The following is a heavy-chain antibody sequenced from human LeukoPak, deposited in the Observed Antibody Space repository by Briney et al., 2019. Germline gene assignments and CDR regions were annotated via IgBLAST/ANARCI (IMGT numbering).Heavy chain of an antibody. CDR2: ISYDGSNK. CDR3: AKESPVGYYYTYYFDY. D-gene: IGHD3-22*01. V-gene: IGHV3-30*18. J-gene: IGHJ4*02. CDR1: GFTFSSYG. Sequence: GGSLRLSCAASGFTFSSYGMHWVRQAPGKGLEWVAVISYDGSNKYYADSVKGRFTISRDNSKNTLYLQMNSLRAEDTAVYYCAKESPVGYYYTYYFDYWGQGTLVTVSS.